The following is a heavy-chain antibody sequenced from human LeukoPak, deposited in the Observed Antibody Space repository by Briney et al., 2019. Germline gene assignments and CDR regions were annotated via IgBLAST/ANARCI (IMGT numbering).Heavy chain of an antibody. V-gene: IGHV3-23*01. CDR2: ISGNGAAT. Sequence: GGSLRLSCAASGFTFSSFAMSWVRQVPGKGLEWVSGISGNGAATHHADSVKGRFTISRDNSKNTLYLQMNSLRAEDTAVYYCAKWKYGSDFGYFDYWGQGTLVTVSS. CDR1: GFTFSSFA. CDR3: AKWKYGSDFGYFDY. D-gene: IGHD3-10*01. J-gene: IGHJ4*02.